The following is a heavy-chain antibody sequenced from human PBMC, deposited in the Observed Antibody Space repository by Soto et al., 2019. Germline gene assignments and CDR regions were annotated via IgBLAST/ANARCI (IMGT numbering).Heavy chain of an antibody. CDR2: IYYSGST. CDR3: AIASAVVPDV. V-gene: IGHV4-30-4*01. CDR1: GGSISSGDYY. D-gene: IGHD3-10*02. Sequence: SETLSLTCAVSGGSISSGDYYWSWIRQPPGKGLEWIGYIYYSGSTYYNPSLKSRVTISVDTSKNQFSLKLSSVTAADTAVYYCAIASAVVPDVWGQGTLVTVSS. J-gene: IGHJ4*03.